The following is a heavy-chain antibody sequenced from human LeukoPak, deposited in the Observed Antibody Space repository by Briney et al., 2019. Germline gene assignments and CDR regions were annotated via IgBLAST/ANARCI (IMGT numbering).Heavy chain of an antibody. V-gene: IGHV3-33*08. J-gene: IGHJ4*02. CDR1: GFTFSNYG. CDR3: ARGMTTVTTAVDY. Sequence: GGSLRLSCAASGFTFSNYGMHWVRQAPGKGLEWVAVIWYDGSNKYYADSVKGRFTISRDNSKNTLYLQMNSLRAEDTAVYYCARGMTTVTTAVDYWGQGTLVTVSS. D-gene: IGHD4-17*01. CDR2: IWYDGSNK.